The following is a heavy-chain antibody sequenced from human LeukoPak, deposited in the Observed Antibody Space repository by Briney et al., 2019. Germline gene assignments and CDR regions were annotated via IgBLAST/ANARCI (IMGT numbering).Heavy chain of an antibody. V-gene: IGHV3-43*02. Sequence: GGSLRLSCAAPGLXFDDYAIHWVRQAPGKGLEWVSLISGDGGSTFYADSVRGRFTISRDNSKNSLYLQMSSLRSKDTAFYFCARESDSSGWYGYWGQGTLVTVSS. CDR1: GLXFDDYA. CDR3: ARESDSSGWYGY. D-gene: IGHD6-19*01. CDR2: ISGDGGST. J-gene: IGHJ4*02.